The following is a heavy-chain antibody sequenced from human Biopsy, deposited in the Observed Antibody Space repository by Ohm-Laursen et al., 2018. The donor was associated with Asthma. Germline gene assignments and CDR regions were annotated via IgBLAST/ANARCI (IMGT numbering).Heavy chain of an antibody. J-gene: IGHJ2*01. CDR1: GYPFTDYY. D-gene: IGHD3-16*01. CDR3: ARIKIRIGAGTDRYFDL. V-gene: IGHV1-2*06. CDR2: IDPNSGGT. Sequence: SVKVSCKASGYPFTDYYVHWVRQAPGQGLEWMGRIDPNSGGTNYAQKFLGRVTMTRDTSVNIAFMVLSRLRPDDTAVYYCARIKIRIGAGTDRYFDLWGRGTLVTVSS.